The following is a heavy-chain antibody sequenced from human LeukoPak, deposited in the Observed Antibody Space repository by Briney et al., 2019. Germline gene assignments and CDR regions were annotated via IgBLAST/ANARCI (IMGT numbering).Heavy chain of an antibody. Sequence: SGGSLRLSCAASGFTFTTYAMSWVRQAPGKGLEWVSAISGSGGTTYDADSVKGRFTISRDNAKNSLYLQMNSLRAEDTAVYYCAKAGIVGATISYFDYWGQGTLVTVSS. J-gene: IGHJ4*02. D-gene: IGHD1-26*01. CDR3: AKAGIVGATISYFDY. CDR2: ISGSGGTT. V-gene: IGHV3-23*01. CDR1: GFTFTTYA.